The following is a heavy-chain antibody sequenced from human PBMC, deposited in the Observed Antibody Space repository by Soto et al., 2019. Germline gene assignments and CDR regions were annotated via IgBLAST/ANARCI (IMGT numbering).Heavy chain of an antibody. J-gene: IGHJ6*02. CDR1: GFTFSNYA. CDR3: VRAGWDGGTCCPLVGLRYGMDV. Sequence: QVQLVESGGGVVQPGRSLRLSCAASGFTFSNYAMYWVRQAPGKGLEWVAVISYDGNNKYYADSVKGRFTISRDNSKNTLSLQRNSLSAEDTAVYYCVRAGWDGGTCCPLVGLRYGMDVWGQGTTVTVSS. D-gene: IGHD2-15*01. CDR2: ISYDGNNK. V-gene: IGHV3-30-3*01.